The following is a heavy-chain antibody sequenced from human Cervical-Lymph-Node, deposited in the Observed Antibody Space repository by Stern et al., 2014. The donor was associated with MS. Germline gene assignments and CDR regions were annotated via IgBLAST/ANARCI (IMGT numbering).Heavy chain of an antibody. V-gene: IGHV1-46*01. D-gene: IGHD5-18*01. CDR1: GYTFTSYY. J-gene: IGHJ4*02. CDR3: AGGYTFDY. Sequence: QLVQSGAEVKKPGASVKVSCKASGYTFTSYYMHWVRQAPGQGLEWMGIIHPNDGSVSYAPKFQDRVTMTRDTSTSTLYMELSSLSSEDTAVYYCAGGYTFDYWGQGTLVTVSS. CDR2: IHPNDGSV.